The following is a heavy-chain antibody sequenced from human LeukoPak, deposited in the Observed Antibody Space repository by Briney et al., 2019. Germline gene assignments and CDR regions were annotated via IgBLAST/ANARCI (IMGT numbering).Heavy chain of an antibody. CDR3: ARGITMVRGAHFDY. Sequence: KPSETLSLTCTVSGGSISSYYWSWIRQPPGKGLEWIGYIYYSGSTNYNPSLKSRVTISVDTSKNRFSLKLSSVTAADTAVYYCARGITMVRGAHFDYWGQGTLVTVSS. V-gene: IGHV4-59*12. CDR1: GGSISSYY. D-gene: IGHD3-10*01. J-gene: IGHJ4*02. CDR2: IYYSGST.